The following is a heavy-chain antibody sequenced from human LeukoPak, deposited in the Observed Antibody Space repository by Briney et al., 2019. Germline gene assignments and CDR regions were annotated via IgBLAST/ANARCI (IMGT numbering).Heavy chain of an antibody. J-gene: IGHJ4*02. CDR1: GGSISSYY. CDR3: ARLGYYDFWSGYATYYFDY. Sequence: SETLSLTCTVSGGSISSYYWSWIRQPPVKGLEWIGYIYYSGSTNYNPSLKSRVTISVDTSKNQFSLKLSSVTAADTAVYYCARLGYYDFWSGYATYYFDYWGQGTLVTVSS. D-gene: IGHD3-3*01. CDR2: IYYSGST. V-gene: IGHV4-59*08.